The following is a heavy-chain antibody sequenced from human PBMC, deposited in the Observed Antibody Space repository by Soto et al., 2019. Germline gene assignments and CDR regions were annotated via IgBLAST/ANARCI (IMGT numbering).Heavy chain of an antibody. CDR1: GVSISTTDW. V-gene: IGHV4-4*02. CDR2: IYHSGTT. J-gene: IGHJ5*02. Sequence: SETLSLTCAVSGVSISTTDWWNWVRQPPGKGLEWIGEIYHSGTTNYNTSLKSRVTISLDKSRNHFSLQLSSMTAADTAMYYCAVRSPAAMTWFDPWGQGILVTV. CDR3: AVRSPAAMTWFDP. D-gene: IGHD2-2*01.